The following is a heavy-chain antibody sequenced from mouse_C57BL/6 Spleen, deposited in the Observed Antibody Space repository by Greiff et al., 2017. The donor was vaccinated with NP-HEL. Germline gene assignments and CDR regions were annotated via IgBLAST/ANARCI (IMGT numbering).Heavy chain of an antibody. CDR2: IDPSDSYT. CDR1: GYTFTSYW. Sequence: QVQLQQPGAELVMPGASVKLSCKASGYTFTSYWMHWVKQRPGQGLEWIGEIDPSDSYTNYNQKFKGKSTLTVDKSSSTAYMQLSSLTSEDSAVYYCARWGYDYDKGYYFDYWGQGTTLTVSS. D-gene: IGHD2-4*01. V-gene: IGHV1-69*01. CDR3: ARWGYDYDKGYYFDY. J-gene: IGHJ2*01.